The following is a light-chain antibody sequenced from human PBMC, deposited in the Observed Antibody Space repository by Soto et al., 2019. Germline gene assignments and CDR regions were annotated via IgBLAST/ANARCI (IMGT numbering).Light chain of an antibody. CDR3: QQYYTTPTWT. CDR1: QSVFSRFRNKNY. Sequence: DIVMTQSPDSLTLSLGERATINCMSSQSVFSRFRNKNYLGWFQQKPGQPPRLLIYWASTRESGVSDRFSGSGSGTDFTLTINSLQAEDVAVYYCQQYYTTPTWTFGQGTKVDIK. CDR2: WAS. V-gene: IGKV4-1*01. J-gene: IGKJ1*01.